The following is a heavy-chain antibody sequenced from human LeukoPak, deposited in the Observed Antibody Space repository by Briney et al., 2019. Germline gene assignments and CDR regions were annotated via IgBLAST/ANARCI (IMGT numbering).Heavy chain of an antibody. Sequence: GASVKVSCKASGGTFSSYAISWVRQAPGQGLEWMGGIIPIFGTANYAQKFQGRVTTTADESTSTAYMELSSLRSEDTAVYYCARERWHCRVNCYSVYYYALDVWGQGTTVTVS. CDR2: IIPIFGTA. CDR3: ARERWHCRVNCYSVYYYALDV. V-gene: IGHV1-69*13. J-gene: IGHJ6*02. D-gene: IGHD2-15*01. CDR1: GGTFSSYA.